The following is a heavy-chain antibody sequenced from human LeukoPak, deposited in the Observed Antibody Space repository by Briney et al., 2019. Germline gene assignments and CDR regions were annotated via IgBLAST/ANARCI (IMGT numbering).Heavy chain of an antibody. D-gene: IGHD1-26*01. V-gene: IGHV1-46*01. CDR3: ARRGELRNNWFDP. Sequence: ASVKVSCKASGGTFSSYAISWVRQAPGQGLEWMGIINPSGGSTSYAQKFQGRVTMTRDTSTSTVYMELSSLRSEDTAVYYCARRGELRNNWFDPWGQGTLVTVSS. CDR1: GGTFSSYA. CDR2: INPSGGST. J-gene: IGHJ5*02.